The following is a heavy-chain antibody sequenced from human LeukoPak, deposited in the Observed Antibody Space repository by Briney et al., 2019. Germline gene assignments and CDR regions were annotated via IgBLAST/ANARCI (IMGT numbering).Heavy chain of an antibody. D-gene: IGHD6-19*01. CDR1: GYTFTGYY. V-gene: IGHV1-2*02. CDR2: INPNSGGT. CDR3: ARVERPYSSGWPDEYYFDY. J-gene: IGHJ4*02. Sequence: ASVKVSCKASGYTFTGYYMHWVRQAPGQGLEWMGWINPNSGGTNYAQKFQGGVTMTRDTSISTAYMELSRLRSDDTAVYYCARVERPYSSGWPDEYYFDYWGQGTLVTVSS.